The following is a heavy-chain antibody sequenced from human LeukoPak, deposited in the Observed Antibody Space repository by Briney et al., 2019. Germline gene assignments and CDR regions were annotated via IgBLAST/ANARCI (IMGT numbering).Heavy chain of an antibody. CDR1: GFTFSTYS. Sequence: GGSLTLSCVASGFTFSTYSMNWVRQAPGRGLECVSSISSSRSSISYADSVKGRFTISRDNAENSLYLQMNSLRAEDTALYECAILRSSWSILYSWGQGTLGTVSS. V-gene: IGHV3-21*01. CDR3: AILRSSWSILYS. CDR2: ISSSRSSI. J-gene: IGHJ4*02. D-gene: IGHD6-13*01.